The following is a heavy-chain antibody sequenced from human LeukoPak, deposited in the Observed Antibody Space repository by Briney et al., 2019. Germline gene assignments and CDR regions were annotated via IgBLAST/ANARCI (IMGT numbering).Heavy chain of an antibody. CDR1: GFTFSSYS. D-gene: IGHD2-15*01. V-gene: IGHV3-48*04. J-gene: IGHJ6*03. CDR2: ISSSGSTI. CDR3: ARVIRQIVVRDYYYYMDV. Sequence: GGSLRLSCAASGFTFSSYSMNWVRQAPGKGLEWVSYISSSGSTIYYADSVKGRFTISRDNAKNSLYLQMNSLRAEDTAVYYCARVIRQIVVRDYYYYMDVCGKGTTVTISS.